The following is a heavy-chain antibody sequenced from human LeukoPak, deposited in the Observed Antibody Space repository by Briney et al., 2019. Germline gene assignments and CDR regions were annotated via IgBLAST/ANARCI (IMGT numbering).Heavy chain of an antibody. Sequence: SETLSLTCTVYGGSISSYYWSWIRQPPGKGLEWIGYIYYSGSTNYNPSLKSRVTISVDTSKNQFSLKLSSVTAADTAVYYCARGSLIGIAAARIFSDPKYFDYWGQGTLVTVSS. V-gene: IGHV4-59*12. CDR3: ARGSLIGIAAARIFSDPKYFDY. CDR2: IYYSGST. CDR1: GGSISSYY. D-gene: IGHD6-13*01. J-gene: IGHJ4*02.